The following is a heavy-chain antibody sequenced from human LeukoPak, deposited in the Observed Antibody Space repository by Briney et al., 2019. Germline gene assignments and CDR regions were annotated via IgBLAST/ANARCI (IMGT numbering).Heavy chain of an antibody. CDR3: ASEAHNTYYYDGSVVGKSAFDN. Sequence: ASVKVSCKASGYTFTDYYMHWVRQAPGQGLEWMGWINPHSGGTNYAQEFQGRGTMTRDTSISTAYMELTRLRSDDTAVYDCASEAHNTYYYDGSVVGKSAFDNWGQGTMVTVSS. CDR2: INPHSGGT. D-gene: IGHD3-22*01. J-gene: IGHJ3*02. V-gene: IGHV1-2*02. CDR1: GYTFTDYY.